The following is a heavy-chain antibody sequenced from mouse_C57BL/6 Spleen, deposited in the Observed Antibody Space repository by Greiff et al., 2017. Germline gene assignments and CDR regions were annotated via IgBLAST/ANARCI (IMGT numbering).Heavy chain of an antibody. CDR3: ARQRGRDSYYFDY. Sequence: EVQGVESGGDLVKPGGSLKLSCAASGFTFSSYGMSWVRQTTDKRLEWVATISSGCSYTYYPDSVKGRFTLSRDKAKKTLYLQMSSLKAEDTAMYYCARQRGRDSYYFDYWGQGTTLTVSS. V-gene: IGHV5-6*01. CDR1: GFTFSSYG. D-gene: IGHD3-3*01. CDR2: ISSGCSYT. J-gene: IGHJ2*01.